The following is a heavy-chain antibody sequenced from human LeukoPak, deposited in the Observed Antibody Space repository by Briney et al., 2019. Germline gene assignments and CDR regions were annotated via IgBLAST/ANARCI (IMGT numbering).Heavy chain of an antibody. V-gene: IGHV4-34*01. J-gene: IGHJ4*02. Sequence: PSETLSLTCAVYGGSFSGYYWSWIRQPPGKGLEWIGEINHSGSTNYNPSLKSRVTISVDTSKNQFSLKLGSVTAADTAVYYCASSLSSTEPLDYWGQGTLVTVSS. CDR1: GGSFSGYY. CDR3: ASSLSSTEPLDY. CDR2: INHSGST. D-gene: IGHD6-13*01.